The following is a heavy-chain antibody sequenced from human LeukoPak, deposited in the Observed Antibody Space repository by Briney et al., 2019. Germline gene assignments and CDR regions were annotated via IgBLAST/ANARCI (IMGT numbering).Heavy chain of an antibody. CDR1: AFSLNAYN. J-gene: IGHJ4*02. Sequence: PGGSLRLSCAASAFSLNAYNMNWVRQASGKGLEWVSSISYTGTYIYYADSLKGRFTISRDNAQNSLYLQMNSLRAEDTAIYYCVRDRGTYRPIDYWGQGTLVTVSS. V-gene: IGHV3-21*04. CDR2: ISYTGTYI. D-gene: IGHD1-26*01. CDR3: VRDRGTYRPIDY.